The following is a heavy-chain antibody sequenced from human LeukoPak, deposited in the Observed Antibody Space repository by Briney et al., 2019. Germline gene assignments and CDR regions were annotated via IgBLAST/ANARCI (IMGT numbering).Heavy chain of an antibody. CDR1: GFTFSSYA. V-gene: IGHV3-23*01. D-gene: IGHD3-10*01. CDR2: ISGSGGST. Sequence: GGSLRLSCAASGFTFSSYAMSWVRQAPGKGLEWVSAISGSGGSTYYADSVKGRFTISRDNSKNTLYLQMNSLRAEGTAVYYCAKGYYGSGSYYNDWFDPWGQGTLVTVSS. CDR3: AKGYYGSGSYYNDWFDP. J-gene: IGHJ5*02.